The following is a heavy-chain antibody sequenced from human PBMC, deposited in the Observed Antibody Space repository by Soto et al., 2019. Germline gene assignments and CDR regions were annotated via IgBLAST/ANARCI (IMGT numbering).Heavy chain of an antibody. CDR1: GGSIIDGQTY. Sequence: QVQLQESGPGLVKPSQTLSLTCTVSGGSIIDGQTYLNWIRQHPERGLEWMGYINYRGTTNYSPALKSRLLISVDTSKNPFSLTLTSVAAADTAVYYCARDAPGVAPFWGQGTLVTVSS. V-gene: IGHV4-31*03. J-gene: IGHJ4*02. CDR2: INYRGTT. D-gene: IGHD2-15*01. CDR3: ARDAPGVAPF.